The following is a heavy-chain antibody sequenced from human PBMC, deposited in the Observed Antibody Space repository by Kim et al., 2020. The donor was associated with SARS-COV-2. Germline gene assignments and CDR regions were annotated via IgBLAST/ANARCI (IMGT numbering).Heavy chain of an antibody. CDR2: ISGSGGST. CDR3: AKDPRGSSWSRGPINGFDP. V-gene: IGHV3-23*01. Sequence: GGSLRLSCAASGFTFSSYAMSWVRQAPGKGLEWVSAISGSGGSTYYADSVKGRFTISRDNSKNTLCLQMNSLRAEDTAVYYCAKDPRGSSWSRGPINGFDPWGQGTLVTVSS. D-gene: IGHD6-13*01. CDR1: GFTFSSYA. J-gene: IGHJ5*02.